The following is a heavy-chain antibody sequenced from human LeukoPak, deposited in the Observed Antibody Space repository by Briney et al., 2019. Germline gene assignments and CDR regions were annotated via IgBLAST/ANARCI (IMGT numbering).Heavy chain of an antibody. D-gene: IGHD1-26*01. CDR2: IYYSGST. J-gene: IGHJ4*02. CDR3: ARVVGAMGESDY. V-gene: IGHV4-59*01. CDR1: GGSISSYY. Sequence: SETLSLTCTVSGGSISSYYWSSLRQPPGKGLEWIGYIYYSGSTNYNPSLKSRVTISVDTSKNQFSLKLSSVTATDTAVYYCARVVGAMGESDYWGQGTLVTVSS.